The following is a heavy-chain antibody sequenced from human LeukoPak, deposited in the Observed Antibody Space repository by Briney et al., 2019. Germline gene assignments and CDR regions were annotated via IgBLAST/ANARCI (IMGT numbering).Heavy chain of an antibody. CDR1: GGSISNFH. D-gene: IGHD3-22*01. Sequence: SETLSLTCSVSGGSISNFHWSWIRQPAGKGLEWIGRIYSSENTNYNPSLKSRVTISVDTSKNQFSLKLSSVTAADTAVYFCARGPYSYDSSGAFDIWGQGTMVTVSS. CDR3: ARGPYSYDSSGAFDI. CDR2: IYSSENT. V-gene: IGHV4-4*07. J-gene: IGHJ3*02.